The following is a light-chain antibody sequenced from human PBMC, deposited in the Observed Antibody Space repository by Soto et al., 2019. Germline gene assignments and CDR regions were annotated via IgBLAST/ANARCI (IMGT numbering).Light chain of an antibody. CDR2: AAS. CDR3: RQLNSYPFLT. CDR1: QAISSY. V-gene: IGKV1-9*01. Sequence: DIQLTQSPSFLSASVGDRVTITCRARQAISSYLAWYQQKPGKAPKLLIYAASTLQSGVPSRFSGSGSGTEFALAISSLQPEDFATYYCRQLNSYPFLTFGGGTKVEIK. J-gene: IGKJ4*02.